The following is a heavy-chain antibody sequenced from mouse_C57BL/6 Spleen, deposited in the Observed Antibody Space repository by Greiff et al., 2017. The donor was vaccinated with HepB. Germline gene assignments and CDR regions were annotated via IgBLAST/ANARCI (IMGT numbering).Heavy chain of an antibody. CDR2: IYPGDGDT. D-gene: IGHD4-1*01. J-gene: IGHJ4*01. CDR3: TREWDGAMDY. V-gene: IGHV1-80*01. Sequence: QVQLKHSGAELVKPGASVKISCKASGYAFSSYWMNWVKQRPGKGLEWIGQIYPGDGDTNYNGKFKGKATLTADKSSSTAYMQLSSLTSEDSAVYFCTREWDGAMDYWGQGTSVTVSS. CDR1: GYAFSSYW.